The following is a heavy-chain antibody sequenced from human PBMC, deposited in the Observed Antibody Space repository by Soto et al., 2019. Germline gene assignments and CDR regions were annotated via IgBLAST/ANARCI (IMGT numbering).Heavy chain of an antibody. J-gene: IGHJ6*02. CDR1: GGYISKDY. CDR2: IDSSGST. V-gene: IGHV4-4*07. D-gene: IGHD3-22*01. CDR3: AREGGYYDSSGSGVYHYYGVDV. Sequence: QVQLQGSGPRLVKPSETLSLTCTVFGGYISKDYWSWIRQPAGKGLEWIGRIDSSGSTNYDPSLKSRVTVSVDTSKNQFSLRVTSVTAADTAVYYCAREGGYYDSSGSGVYHYYGVDVWGQGTTVTVSS.